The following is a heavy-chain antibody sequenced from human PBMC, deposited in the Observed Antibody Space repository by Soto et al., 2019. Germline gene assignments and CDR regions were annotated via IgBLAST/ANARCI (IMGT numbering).Heavy chain of an antibody. CDR2: IKQDGSEK. V-gene: IGHV3-7*01. Sequence: GGSLRLSCAASGFTFSIYWMSWVRQAPGKGLEWVANIKQDGSEKYYVDSVKGRFTISRDNAKNSLYLQMNSLRAEDTAVYYCARVGIAAAGVDYWGQGTLVTVSS. D-gene: IGHD6-13*01. CDR1: GFTFSIYW. CDR3: ARVGIAAAGVDY. J-gene: IGHJ4*02.